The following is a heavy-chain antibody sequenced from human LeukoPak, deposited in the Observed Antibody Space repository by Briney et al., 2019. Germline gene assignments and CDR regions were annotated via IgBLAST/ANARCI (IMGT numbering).Heavy chain of an antibody. D-gene: IGHD5-18*01. Sequence: GGSLRLSCAASGFTFSSYYMFWVRQAPGKGLAWVSTFKGDETSTKYADSVRGRFTVPRDNARNTLYLQRNSLRAEDTAIYYCAMGYRSAYSWDSWGQGTLVTVSS. CDR3: AMGYRSAYSWDS. V-gene: IGHV3-74*03. J-gene: IGHJ4*02. CDR2: FKGDETST. CDR1: GFTFSSYY.